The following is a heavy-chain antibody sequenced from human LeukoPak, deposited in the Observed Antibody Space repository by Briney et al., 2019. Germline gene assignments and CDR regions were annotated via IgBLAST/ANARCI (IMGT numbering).Heavy chain of an antibody. CDR1: GFTFSSHT. CDR2: ITSSSNYI. Sequence: GGSLRLSCAASGFTFSSHTMIWVRQAPGKGLEWVSFITSSSNYIYYADSVKGRFTVSRDNAKNSLYLQMNSLRAEDTAVYYCARSGGSSGYYYVDQPPPDAFDIWGQGTMVTVSS. J-gene: IGHJ3*02. V-gene: IGHV3-21*04. D-gene: IGHD3-22*01. CDR3: ARSGGSSGYYYVDQPPPDAFDI.